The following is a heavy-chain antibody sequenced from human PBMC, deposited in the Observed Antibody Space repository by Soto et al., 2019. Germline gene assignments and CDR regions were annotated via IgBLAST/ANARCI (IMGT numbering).Heavy chain of an antibody. CDR3: ARGHDIVVVPAAMPFDY. CDR2: INHSGST. V-gene: IGHV4-34*01. D-gene: IGHD2-2*01. Sequence: TLSLTCAVYGGSFSGYYWSWIRQPPGKGLEWIGEINHSGSTNYNPSLKSRVTISVDTSKNQFSLKLSSVTAADTAVYYCARGHDIVVVPAAMPFDYWGQGTLVTVSS. CDR1: GGSFSGYY. J-gene: IGHJ4*02.